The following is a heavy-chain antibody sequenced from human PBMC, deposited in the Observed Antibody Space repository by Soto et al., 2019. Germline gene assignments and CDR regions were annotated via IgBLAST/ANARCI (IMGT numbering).Heavy chain of an antibody. CDR3: AKERDDFWSGYYTRYFDY. V-gene: IGHV3-9*01. CDR1: GFTFDDYA. D-gene: IGHD3-3*01. CDR2: ISWNSGSI. Sequence: EVQLVESGGGLVQPGRSLRLSCAASGFTFDDYAMHWVRQAPGKGLEWVSGISWNSGSIGYADSVKGRFTISRDNAKNSLYLQMNSLRAEDTALYYCAKERDDFWSGYYTRYFDYWGQGTLVTVSS. J-gene: IGHJ4*02.